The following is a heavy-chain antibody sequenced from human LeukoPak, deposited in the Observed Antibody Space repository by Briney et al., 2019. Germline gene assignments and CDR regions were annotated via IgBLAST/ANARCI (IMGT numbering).Heavy chain of an antibody. Sequence: GGSLRLSCAASGFTVSSNYMSWVRQAPGKGLEWVSVIYSGGSTYYADSVKGRFTISRDNSKNTLYLQMNSLRAEDTAVYYCARDGYSGYASRWFDPWGQGTLVTVSS. J-gene: IGHJ5*02. CDR3: ARDGYSGYASRWFDP. V-gene: IGHV3-53*01. CDR2: IYSGGST. CDR1: GFTVSSNY. D-gene: IGHD5-12*01.